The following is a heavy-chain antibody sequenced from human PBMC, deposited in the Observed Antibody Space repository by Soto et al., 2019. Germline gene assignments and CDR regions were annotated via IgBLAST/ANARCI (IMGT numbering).Heavy chain of an antibody. Sequence: QVQLQESGPGLVKPSGTLSLTCAVSGGSISSSNWWSWVRQPPGKGLEWIGEIYHSGSTNYNPSLKSRVTISVDKSKHRLSLEMGAVTAADTAVYYCASRPRMITFGGVIASFDYWGQGTLVTVSS. CDR2: IYHSGST. D-gene: IGHD3-16*02. J-gene: IGHJ4*02. V-gene: IGHV4-4*02. CDR3: ASRPRMITFGGVIASFDY. CDR1: GGSISSSNW.